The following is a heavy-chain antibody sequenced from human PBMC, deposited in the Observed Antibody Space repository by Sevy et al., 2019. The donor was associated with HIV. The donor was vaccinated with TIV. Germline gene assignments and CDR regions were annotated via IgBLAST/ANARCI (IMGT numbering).Heavy chain of an antibody. D-gene: IGHD4-17*01. V-gene: IGHV3-48*03. CDR1: GFIFSSYE. Sequence: GESLKISCAASGFIFSSYEMSWVRQAAGKGLEWVSHISQSGGTTYYSDSVKGRFTISRDNAKNSLYLQMNSLRAEDTAIYYCARDLPPSATTVAHFDYWGQGTLVTVSS. CDR2: ISQSGGTT. J-gene: IGHJ4*02. CDR3: ARDLPPSATTVAHFDY.